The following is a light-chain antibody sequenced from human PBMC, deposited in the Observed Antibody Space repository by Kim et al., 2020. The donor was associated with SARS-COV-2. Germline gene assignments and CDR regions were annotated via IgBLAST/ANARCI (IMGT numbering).Light chain of an antibody. V-gene: IGKV1-39*01. CDR3: QQSYSTPRT. CDR2: TAS. CDR1: QSMNSY. J-gene: IGKJ2*01. Sequence: SASVGDRVNITGRESQSMNSYLNGYQQRTGKAPKRLIYTASSLQTGVTSRFSGSGSGTDFTLTISSLQPEDFATYYCQQSYSTPRTFGQGTKLEI.